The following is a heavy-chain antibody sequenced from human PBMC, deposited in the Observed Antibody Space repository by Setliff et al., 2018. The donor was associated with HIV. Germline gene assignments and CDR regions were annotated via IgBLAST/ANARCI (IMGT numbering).Heavy chain of an antibody. D-gene: IGHD3-3*01. Sequence: SQTLSLTCAISGDSVSSNSAAWNWIRQSPSRGLEWLGRTYYRSKWYNDYAVSVKSRITINPDTSKNQFSLKLSSVTAADTAVYYCARHTSHYDFWSGYPEGYAFDIWGQGTMVTVSS. V-gene: IGHV6-1*01. J-gene: IGHJ3*02. CDR3: ARHTSHYDFWSGYPEGYAFDI. CDR2: TYYRSKWYN. CDR1: GDSVSSNSAA.